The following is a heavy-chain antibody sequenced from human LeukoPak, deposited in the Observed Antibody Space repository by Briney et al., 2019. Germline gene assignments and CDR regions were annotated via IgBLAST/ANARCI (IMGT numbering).Heavy chain of an antibody. CDR3: ASHLDIVATTNYYYGMDV. D-gene: IGHD5-12*01. CDR2: ISIYNGNT. CDR1: GYTFTSYG. Sequence: ASVKLSCKASGYTFTSYGISWVRQAPGQGLEWMGLISIYNGNTHYAQKLQGRVTLTADTSMSTAYMELRSLRSDDTAVYYCASHLDIVATTNYYYGMDVWGQGTTVTVSS. J-gene: IGHJ6*02. V-gene: IGHV1-18*01.